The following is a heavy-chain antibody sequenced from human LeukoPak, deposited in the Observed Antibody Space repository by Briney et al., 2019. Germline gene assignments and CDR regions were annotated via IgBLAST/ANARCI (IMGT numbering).Heavy chain of an antibody. V-gene: IGHV3-21*01. CDR3: ARAPTFSGWFDY. J-gene: IGHJ4*02. CDR2: ISSSSSYI. CDR1: GFTFSSYS. Sequence: MSGGSLRLSCAASGFTFSSYSMNWVRQAPGKGLEWVSSISSSSSYIYYADSVKGRFTISRDNAKNSLYLQMNSLRVEDTAVYYCARAPTFSGWFDYWGQGTLVTVSS. D-gene: IGHD6-19*01.